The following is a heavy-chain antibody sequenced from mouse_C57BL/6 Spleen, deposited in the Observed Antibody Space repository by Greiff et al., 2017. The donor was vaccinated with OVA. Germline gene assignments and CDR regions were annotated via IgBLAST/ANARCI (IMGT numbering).Heavy chain of an antibody. V-gene: IGHV1-15*01. Sequence: VQGVESGAELVRPGASVTLSCKASGYTFTDYEMHWVKQTPVHGLEWIGAIDPETGGTAYNQKFKGKAILTADKSSSTAYMELRSLTSEDSAVYYCTRSDYGSSSDYWGQGTTLTVSS. J-gene: IGHJ2*01. D-gene: IGHD1-1*01. CDR1: GYTFTDYE. CDR3: TRSDYGSSSDY. CDR2: IDPETGGT.